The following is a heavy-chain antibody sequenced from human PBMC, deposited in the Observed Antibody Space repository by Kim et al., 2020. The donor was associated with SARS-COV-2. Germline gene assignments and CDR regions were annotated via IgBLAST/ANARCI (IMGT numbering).Heavy chain of an antibody. D-gene: IGHD1-26*01. J-gene: IGHJ3*02. V-gene: IGHV3-74*01. CDR3: ARGILRTKGAFDI. Sequence: GGSLRLSCAASGFTFSSEWMHWVRQGPGMGLVWVSRINPYGSITNYADSVKGRFTTSRDNAKNTLYLQMNSLRAEDTALYYCARGILRTKGAFDIWGQG. CDR1: GFTFSSEW. CDR2: INPYGSIT.